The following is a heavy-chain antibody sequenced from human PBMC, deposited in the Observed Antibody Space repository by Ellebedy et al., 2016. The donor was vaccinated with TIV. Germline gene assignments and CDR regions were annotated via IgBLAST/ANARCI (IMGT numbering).Heavy chain of an antibody. Sequence: PGGSLRLSCAASGLTVSINYMTWVRQAPGKGLEWISVLYEGGKTTYADSVKGRFTVSRDNSKNTLYLQMNSLRVDDTAVYYCARADSGLDVWGQGTTVTVSS. CDR1: GLTVSINY. J-gene: IGHJ6*02. CDR2: LYEGGKT. CDR3: ARADSGLDV. V-gene: IGHV3-53*01.